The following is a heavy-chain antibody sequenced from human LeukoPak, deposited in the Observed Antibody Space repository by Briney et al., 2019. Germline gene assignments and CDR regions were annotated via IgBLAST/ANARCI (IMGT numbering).Heavy chain of an antibody. J-gene: IGHJ4*02. CDR3: ARRYIAVAGTSKTGFDY. D-gene: IGHD6-19*01. CDR1: GGSISSSSYY. V-gene: IGHV4-39*01. CDR2: IYYSGST. Sequence: PLETLSLTCIVSGGSISSSSYYWGWIRQPPGKGLEWIGSIYYSGSTYYNPSLKSRVTISVDTSKNQFSLKLSSVTAADTAVYYCARRYIAVAGTSKTGFDYWGQGTLVTVSS.